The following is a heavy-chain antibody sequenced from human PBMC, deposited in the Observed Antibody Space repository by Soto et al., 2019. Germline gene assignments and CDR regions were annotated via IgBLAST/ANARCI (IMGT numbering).Heavy chain of an antibody. V-gene: IGHV1-3*01. Sequence: ASVKVSCKASGYTFSSYAMHWVRQAPGQRLEWMGWINAGYGNTKSSQKFQDRVTISRDTSASTAYMELTSLRAEDTAVYYCAKDLEWLVRGNYYGMDVWGQGTTVTVSS. CDR1: GYTFSSYA. CDR3: AKDLEWLVRGNYYGMDV. D-gene: IGHD6-19*01. CDR2: INAGYGNT. J-gene: IGHJ6*02.